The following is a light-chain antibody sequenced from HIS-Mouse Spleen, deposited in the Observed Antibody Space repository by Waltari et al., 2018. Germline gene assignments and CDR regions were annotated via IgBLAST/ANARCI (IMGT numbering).Light chain of an antibody. CDR2: DVS. V-gene: IGLV2-14*03. CDR3: SSYTSSSTLV. CDR1: SSDVGGYNY. J-gene: IGLJ3*02. Sequence: QSALTQPASVSGSPGQSITISCTGTSSDVGGYNYVSWYQQHPGKAPNLMIYDVSNRPSGVSNRFSGSKSGNTAPLTISGLQAEDEADYYCSSYTSSSTLVFGGGTKLTVL.